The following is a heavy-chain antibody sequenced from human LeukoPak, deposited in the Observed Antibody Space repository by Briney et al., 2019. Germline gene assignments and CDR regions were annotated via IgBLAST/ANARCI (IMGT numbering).Heavy chain of an antibody. CDR2: ISWNSGSI. J-gene: IGHJ4*02. Sequence: QPGGSLRLSCAASGFTFDDYAMHWVRQAPGKGLEWVSGISWNSGSIGYADSVKGRFTISRDNAKNSLYLQMNSLRAEDTALYYWEKSPIIAAAGTGGGDYYFDYWGQGTLVTVSS. CDR1: GFTFDDYA. V-gene: IGHV3-9*01. CDR3: EKSPIIAAAGTGGGDYYFDY. D-gene: IGHD6-13*01.